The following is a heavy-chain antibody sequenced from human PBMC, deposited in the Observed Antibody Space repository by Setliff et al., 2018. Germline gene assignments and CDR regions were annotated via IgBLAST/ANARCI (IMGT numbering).Heavy chain of an antibody. Sequence: PSETLSLTCTVSGGSISSYYWSWIRQPPGKGLEWIGYIHSRGTTNFNPSLKSRVTISVDTSKNQFSLKLSSVTAADTAVYYCARDDGLGPPLYYYYMDVWGKGTTVTVSS. J-gene: IGHJ6*03. CDR2: IHSRGTT. V-gene: IGHV4-4*08. CDR1: GGSISSYY. CDR3: ARDDGLGPPLYYYYMDV. D-gene: IGHD6-6*01.